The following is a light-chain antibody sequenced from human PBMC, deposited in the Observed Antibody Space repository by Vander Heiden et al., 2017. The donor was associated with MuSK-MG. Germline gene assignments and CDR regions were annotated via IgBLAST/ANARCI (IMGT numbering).Light chain of an antibody. CDR2: DAS. J-gene: IGKJ1*01. CDR3: QQRSNWPRT. CDR1: QSVSSY. Sequence: EIVLTQSPATLSLSPGERATLSCRASQSVSSYLAWYQQKPGQAPRLLIYDASNRATGIPARFSGSGSGTDFTLTISSREPEDLAVYYCQQRSNWPRTFGQGTKVEIK. V-gene: IGKV3-11*01.